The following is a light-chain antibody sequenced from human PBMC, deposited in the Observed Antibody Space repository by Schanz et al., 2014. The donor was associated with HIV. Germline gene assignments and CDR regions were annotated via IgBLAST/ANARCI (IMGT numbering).Light chain of an antibody. V-gene: IGLV2-14*01. CDR2: DVN. Sequence: QSVLTQPASVSGSPGQSITISCTGTSSDIGAYNYVSWYQQYPGKAPKLMIYDVNNRPSGVSNRFSGSKSGNTASLTISGLQAEDEADYYCSSYAGSSTVVFGGGTKLTVL. CDR3: SSYAGSSTVV. CDR1: SSDIGAYNY. J-gene: IGLJ2*01.